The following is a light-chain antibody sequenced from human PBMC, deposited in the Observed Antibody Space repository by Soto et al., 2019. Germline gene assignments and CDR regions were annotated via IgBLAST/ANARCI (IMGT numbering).Light chain of an antibody. CDR2: QVS. CDR3: SSYTSSSTRV. CDR1: SSDVGGYNY. J-gene: IGLJ3*02. Sequence: QAASVSGSPGQSITISCTGTSSDVGGYNYVSWYQQHPGKAPKLMIYQVSNRPSGVSNRFSGSKSGNTASLTISGLQAEDEADYYCSSYTSSSTRVFGGGTQLTVL. V-gene: IGLV2-14*01.